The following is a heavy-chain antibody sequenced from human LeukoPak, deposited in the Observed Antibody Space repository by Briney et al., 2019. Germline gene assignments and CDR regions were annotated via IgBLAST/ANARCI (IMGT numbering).Heavy chain of an antibody. V-gene: IGHV3-23*01. D-gene: IGHD3-10*01. CDR3: AKVWGNTPLPGLWFGELLWDY. J-gene: IGHJ4*02. CDR1: GFTFSSYA. CDR2: ISGSGGST. Sequence: PGGSLRLSCAASGFTFSSYAMSWVRQAPGKGLEWVSAISGSGGSTYYADSVKGRFTISRDNSKNTLYLQMNSLRTEDTAVYYCAKVWGNTPLPGLWFGELLWDYWGQGTLVTVSS.